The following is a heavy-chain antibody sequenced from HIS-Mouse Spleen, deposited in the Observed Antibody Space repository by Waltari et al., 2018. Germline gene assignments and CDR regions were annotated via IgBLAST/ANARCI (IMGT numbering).Heavy chain of an antibody. CDR2: IYHSGST. Sequence: QLQLQESGPGLVKPSETLSLTCTVSGYSISSGYYWGWIRQPPGKGLEWIGSIYHSGSTYYNPSLKSRVTISVDTSKNQFSLKLSSVTAADTAVYYCAREPHLQLELAFDIWGQGTMVTVSS. CDR3: AREPHLQLELAFDI. D-gene: IGHD1-1*01. CDR1: GYSISSGYY. V-gene: IGHV4-38-2*02. J-gene: IGHJ3*02.